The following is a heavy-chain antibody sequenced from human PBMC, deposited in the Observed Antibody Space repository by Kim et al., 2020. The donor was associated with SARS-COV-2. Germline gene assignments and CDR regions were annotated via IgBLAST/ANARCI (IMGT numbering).Heavy chain of an antibody. D-gene: IGHD6-6*01. Sequence: GGSLRLSCAASGFTFSSYAMSWVRQAPGKGLEWVSAVSVSGRNTYYADSVKGRFTISRDNSKNTLYLQMNSLRAEDTAVYYCAKDPEYSSSWAFDYWGQGPLVTVSS. CDR3: AKDPEYSSSWAFDY. CDR2: VSVSGRNT. V-gene: IGHV3-23*01. CDR1: GFTFSSYA. J-gene: IGHJ4*02.